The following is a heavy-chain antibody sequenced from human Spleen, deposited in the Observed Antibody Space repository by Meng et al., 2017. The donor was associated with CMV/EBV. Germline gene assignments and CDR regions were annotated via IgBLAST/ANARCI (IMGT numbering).Heavy chain of an antibody. V-gene: IGHV3-23*01. D-gene: IGHD1-26*01. CDR2: ISGSGGST. Sequence: GESLKISCAASGFTFSSYAMSWVRQAPGKGLEWVSAISGSGGSTYYADSVKGRFTISRDNSENTLYLQMNSLRAEDTAVYYCAKDRIVGASYYFDYWGQGTLVTVS. CDR1: GFTFSSYA. J-gene: IGHJ4*02. CDR3: AKDRIVGASYYFDY.